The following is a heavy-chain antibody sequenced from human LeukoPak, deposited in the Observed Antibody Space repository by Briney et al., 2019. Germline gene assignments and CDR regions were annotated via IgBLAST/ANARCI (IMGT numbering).Heavy chain of an antibody. CDR1: GFTFSSYG. CDR2: IWYDGSNK. J-gene: IGHJ4*02. Sequence: GGSLRLSFAASGFTFSSYGMHWVRQAPGKGLEWVAVIWYDGSNKYYADSVKGRFTISRDNSKNTLYLQMNSLRAEDTAVYYCARGGIAAAGPPHFDYWGQGTLVTVSS. D-gene: IGHD6-13*01. CDR3: ARGGIAAAGPPHFDY. V-gene: IGHV3-33*01.